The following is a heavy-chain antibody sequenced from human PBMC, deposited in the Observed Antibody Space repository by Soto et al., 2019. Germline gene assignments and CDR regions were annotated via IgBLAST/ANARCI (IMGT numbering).Heavy chain of an antibody. J-gene: IGHJ4*02. CDR2: TTHSGRT. CDR3: ARGFSTGLFPY. Sequence: QVQLQQWGAGLLKPSETLSLICAVYGGSFNDHYWTWIRQPPGKGLEWIGETTHSGRTTYAPSLKIQLTIPGETPKKHFSLVLMSVTAADTAFFYCARGFSTGLFPYWGQGPLFTASS. CDR1: GGSFNDHY. D-gene: IGHD2-2*01. V-gene: IGHV4-34*01.